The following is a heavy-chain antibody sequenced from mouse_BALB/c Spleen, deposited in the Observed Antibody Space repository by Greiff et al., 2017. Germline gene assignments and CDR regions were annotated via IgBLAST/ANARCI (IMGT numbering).Heavy chain of an antibody. J-gene: IGHJ3*01. CDR1: GYTFTSYW. CDR2: INPSTGYT. CDR3: ARWRITTWFAY. D-gene: IGHD2-4*01. Sequence: LVESGAELAKPGASVKMSCKASGYTFTSYWMHWVKQRPGQGLEWIGYINPSTGYTEYNQKFKDKATLTADKSSSTAYMQLSSLTSEDSAVYYCARWRITTWFAYGGQGTLVTVSA. V-gene: IGHV1-7*01.